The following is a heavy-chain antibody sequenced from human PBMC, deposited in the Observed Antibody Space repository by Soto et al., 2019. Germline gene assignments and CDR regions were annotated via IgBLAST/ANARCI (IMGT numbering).Heavy chain of an antibody. D-gene: IGHD6-19*01. CDR3: GRGGGSGWYGNFDY. J-gene: IGHJ4*02. V-gene: IGHV1-69*12. Sequence: QVQLVQSGAEVKKPGSSVKVSCKASGGTFSSYAISWVRQAPGQGLEWMGGIIPIFGTANYAQKSQGRVTITADESPRTADVGLGSLGSVGTAAYYCGRGGGSGWYGNFDYWGQGTLVTVSS. CDR1: GGTFSSYA. CDR2: IIPIFGTA.